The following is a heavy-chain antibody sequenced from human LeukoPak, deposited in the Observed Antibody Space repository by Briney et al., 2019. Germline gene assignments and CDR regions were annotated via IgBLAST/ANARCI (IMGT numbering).Heavy chain of an antibody. Sequence: PGGSLRLSCAASGFTFSSYSMTWVRQAPGKGLEWVSSISSSSSYIYYADSVKGRFTISRDNAKNSLYLQMNSLRVEDTAVYYCASGGHIDYCGQGTLVTVSS. D-gene: IGHD3-16*01. V-gene: IGHV3-21*06. CDR2: ISSSSSYI. CDR1: GFTFSSYS. J-gene: IGHJ4*02. CDR3: ASGGHIDY.